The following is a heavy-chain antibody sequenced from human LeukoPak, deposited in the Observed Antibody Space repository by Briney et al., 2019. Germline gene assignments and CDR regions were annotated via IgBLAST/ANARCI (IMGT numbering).Heavy chain of an antibody. CDR2: MNPNSGNT. Sequence: GASVKVSCKASGYTFTSYDINWVRQATGQGLEWMGWMNPNSGNTGYAQKFQGRVTMTRNTSISTAYMELSSLRSEDTAVYYCASRLSGSYFEGRWFDPWGQGTLVTVSS. V-gene: IGHV1-8*01. CDR1: GYTFTSYD. D-gene: IGHD1-26*01. J-gene: IGHJ5*02. CDR3: ASRLSGSYFEGRWFDP.